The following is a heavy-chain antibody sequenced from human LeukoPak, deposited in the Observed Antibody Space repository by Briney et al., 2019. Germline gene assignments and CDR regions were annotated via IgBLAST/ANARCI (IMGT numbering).Heavy chain of an antibody. Sequence: GGSLRLSCVASGFTFSSYSMNWVRQAPGKGLEWVSYISTSSTTIYYADSVKGRFTISRDNAKNSLYLQMNSLRDEDTAVYYCARESDGSGSYYKLGAFDIWGQGTMVTVSS. CDR2: ISTSSTTI. J-gene: IGHJ3*02. CDR3: ARESDGSGSYYKLGAFDI. D-gene: IGHD3-10*01. CDR1: GFTFSSYS. V-gene: IGHV3-48*02.